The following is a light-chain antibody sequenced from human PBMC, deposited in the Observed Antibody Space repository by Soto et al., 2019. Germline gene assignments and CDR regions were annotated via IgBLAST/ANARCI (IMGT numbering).Light chain of an antibody. Sequence: QSVLTQPPSVSAAPGQKVTISCSANNSNIVNNYVSWYQQLPGTAPKLLIYYNTNRPSGVPDRFSGSKSGTSASLAITGLQAEDEADYYCQSYDSSLSALVFGGGTKLTVL. CDR1: NSNIVNNY. CDR3: QSYDSSLSALV. CDR2: YNT. V-gene: IGLV1-40*02. J-gene: IGLJ3*02.